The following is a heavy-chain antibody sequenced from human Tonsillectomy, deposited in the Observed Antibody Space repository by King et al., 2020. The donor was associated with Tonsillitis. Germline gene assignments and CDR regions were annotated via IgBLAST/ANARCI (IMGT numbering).Heavy chain of an antibody. J-gene: IGHJ6*03. CDR3: ARAVRGLLPDFYYMDV. V-gene: IGHV2-70*11. D-gene: IGHD3-10*01. Sequence: TLKESGPALVKPTQTLTLTCTFSGFSLSTGGLCVSWVRQPPGKALECRARIYWVDDKYYRTPLKTRLTLSKETHKNQVVLTMTNMDPVDTATYYCARAVRGLLPDFYYMDVWGKGTTVAVSS. CDR1: GFSLSTGGLC. CDR2: IYWVDDK.